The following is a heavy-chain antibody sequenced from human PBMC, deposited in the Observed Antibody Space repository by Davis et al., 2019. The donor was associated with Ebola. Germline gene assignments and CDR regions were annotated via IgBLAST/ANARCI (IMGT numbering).Heavy chain of an antibody. V-gene: IGHV3-74*01. CDR2: INSDGSST. D-gene: IGHD6-13*01. CDR3: AKGGIAVDGTSSHGMDV. J-gene: IGHJ6*02. CDR1: GLTFSSYW. Sequence: GESLKISCAASGLTFSSYWMHWVRQAPGKGLVWVSRINSDGSSTSYADSVKGRFTISRDNSENTLHLQMNSLRAEDTAVYYCAKGGIAVDGTSSHGMDVWGQGTTVTVSS.